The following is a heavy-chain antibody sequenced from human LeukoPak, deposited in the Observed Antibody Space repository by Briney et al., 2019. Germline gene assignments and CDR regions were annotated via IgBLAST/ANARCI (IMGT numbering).Heavy chain of an antibody. CDR3: ARGGSKYSSSWYRWFDP. CDR2: IYYSGSA. V-gene: IGHV4-59*11. J-gene: IGHJ5*02. Sequence: MSSETLSLTCTVSGGSISRHYWSWIRQPPGKGLEWIGYIYYSGSAKYNPSLESRVTMSVDTSRNQFSLMLSSVTAADTAVYYCARGGSKYSSSWYRWFDPWGQGTLVTVSS. CDR1: GGSISRHY. D-gene: IGHD6-13*01.